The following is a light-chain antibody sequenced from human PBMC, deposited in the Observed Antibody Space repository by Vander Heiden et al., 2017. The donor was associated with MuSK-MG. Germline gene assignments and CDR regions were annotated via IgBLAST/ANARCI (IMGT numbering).Light chain of an antibody. J-gene: IGKJ3*01. CDR3: QQYDNLPSFT. V-gene: IGKV1-33*01. CDR1: QDISNY. CDR2: DAS. Sequence: DIQMTPSPSSLSASVGDRVTITCQASQDISNYLNWYQQKPGKAPKLLIYDASNLETGVPSRFSGSGSGTDFTFTISSLQPEDIATYYGQQYDNLPSFTFGPGTKVDIK.